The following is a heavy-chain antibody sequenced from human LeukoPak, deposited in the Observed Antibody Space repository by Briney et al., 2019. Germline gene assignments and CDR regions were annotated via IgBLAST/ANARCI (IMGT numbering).Heavy chain of an antibody. CDR3: ARVGYYDSSGYYYFGYAFDI. Sequence: ASVKVSCKASGYTFTSYYMHWVRQAPGQGLEWMGIINPSGGSTSYAQKFQGRVTMTRDTSTSTVYMELSGLRSEDTAVYYCARVGYYDSSGYYYFGYAFDIWGQGTMVTVSS. D-gene: IGHD3-22*01. CDR1: GYTFTSYY. V-gene: IGHV1-46*01. J-gene: IGHJ3*02. CDR2: INPSGGST.